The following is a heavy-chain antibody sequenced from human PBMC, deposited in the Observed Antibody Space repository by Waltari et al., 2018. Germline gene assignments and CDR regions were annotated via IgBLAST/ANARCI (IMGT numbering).Heavy chain of an antibody. J-gene: IGHJ4*02. D-gene: IGHD6-19*01. V-gene: IGHV3-74*02. CDR2: VNRGGSLT. Sequence: EMQLVESGGALVQPGGSLRLSCTASGFTFGSYWMHWVRQAPGKGLVSVSHVNRGGSLTSYVDSVKGRFTISRDNAKNTLFLQMNSLRAEDTAVYYCVLYSSEPLGDCWGQGTQVTVSS. CDR1: GFTFGSYW. CDR3: VLYSSEPLGDC.